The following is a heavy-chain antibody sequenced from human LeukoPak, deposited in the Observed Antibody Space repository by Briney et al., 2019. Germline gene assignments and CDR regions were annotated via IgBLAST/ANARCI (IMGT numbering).Heavy chain of an antibody. D-gene: IGHD6-6*01. CDR2: INYSGST. V-gene: IGHV4-59*08. CDR1: GGSISSYY. CDR3: ARHDEYSSPFSLPGINWFDP. J-gene: IGHJ5*02. Sequence: SETLSLTCTVSGGSISSYYWSWIRQPPGKGLEWMGFINYSGSTNYNPSLKSRVTISVDTSKNQFSLKLSSVTAADTAVYYCARHDEYSSPFSLPGINWFDPWGQGTLVTVSS.